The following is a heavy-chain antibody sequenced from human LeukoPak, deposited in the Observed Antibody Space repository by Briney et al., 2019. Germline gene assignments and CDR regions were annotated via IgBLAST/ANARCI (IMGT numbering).Heavy chain of an antibody. V-gene: IGHV4-34*01. J-gene: IGHJ5*02. CDR3: ARGRGRRWFDP. CDR2: INHSGST. Sequence: PSETLSLTCAVYGGSFSGYYWSWIRQPPGKGLEWIGEINHSGSTNYNPPLKSRVTISVDTSKNQFYLKLSSVTAADTAVYYCARGRGRRWFDPWGQGTLVTVSS. D-gene: IGHD2-15*01. CDR1: GGSFSGYY.